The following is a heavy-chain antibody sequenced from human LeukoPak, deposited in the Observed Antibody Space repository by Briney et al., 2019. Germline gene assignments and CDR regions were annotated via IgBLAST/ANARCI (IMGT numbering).Heavy chain of an antibody. CDR1: GVSISPYY. D-gene: IGHD3-3*01. V-gene: IGHV4-4*09. CDR3: ARLSAAVHLGAFDL. CDR2: IHTSGSN. Sequence: TTSETLSLTCAVSGVSISPYYWAWIRQPPGKGLEWIGYIHTSGSNNQYPSLKSRVTISVDKSKYHFSLRLTSVTAADTAVYYCARLSAAVHLGAFDLWGQGTMVTVSS. J-gene: IGHJ3*01.